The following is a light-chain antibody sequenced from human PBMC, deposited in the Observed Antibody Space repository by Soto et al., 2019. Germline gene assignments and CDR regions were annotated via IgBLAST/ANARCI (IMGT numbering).Light chain of an antibody. CDR3: QQRSNWLLT. CDR2: DAS. V-gene: IGKV3-11*01. CDR1: QSVSSY. Sequence: EIVLTQSPATLSLSPGERATLSCRASQSVSSYLAWYQLKPGQAPRLLIYDASNRATGIPARFSGSGSGTDFTLTISSLEPEDFAVYYCQQRSNWLLTFGGGTKVEI. J-gene: IGKJ4*01.